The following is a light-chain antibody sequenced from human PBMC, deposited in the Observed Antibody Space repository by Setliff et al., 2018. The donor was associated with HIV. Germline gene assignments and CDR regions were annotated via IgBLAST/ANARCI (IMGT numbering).Light chain of an antibody. V-gene: IGLV2-23*01. J-gene: IGLJ1*01. CDR1: SKDVGRYDL. Sequence: QSVLTQPASVSGSPGQSITISCTGTSKDVGRYDLVSGYQQHPARAPKLLIYQATRRPSGVSKRFSGSKSGNVASLTISGLQAEDEADYYCCSNTGSNTFVFGTGTKVTVL. CDR2: QAT. CDR3: CSNTGSNTFV.